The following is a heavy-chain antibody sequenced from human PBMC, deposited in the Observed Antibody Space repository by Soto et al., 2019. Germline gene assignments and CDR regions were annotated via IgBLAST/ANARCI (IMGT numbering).Heavy chain of an antibody. J-gene: IGHJ6*02. CDR1: GFTFSSYA. Sequence: GGSLRLSCAASGFTFSSYAMSWVRQAPGKGLEWVSAISGSGGSTYYADSVKGRFTISRDNSKNTLYLQMNSLRAEDTAVYYCAKLNFSSTSYPGDVWGQGTTVTVSS. CDR2: ISGSGGST. CDR3: AKLNFSSTSYPGDV. D-gene: IGHD2-2*01. V-gene: IGHV3-23*01.